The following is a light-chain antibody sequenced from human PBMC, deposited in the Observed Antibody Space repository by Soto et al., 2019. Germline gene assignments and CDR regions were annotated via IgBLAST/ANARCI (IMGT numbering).Light chain of an antibody. CDR3: QQYGSSVWT. CDR2: GAS. CDR1: QSVSSN. Sequence: IVMTQSPATLSVSPWERATLSCRASQSVSSNLAWYQQKPGQAPRLLIYGASTRATGIPARFSGSGSGTEFTLTISRLEPEDFAVYYCQQYGSSVWTFGQGTKVDIK. V-gene: IGKV3-15*01. J-gene: IGKJ1*01.